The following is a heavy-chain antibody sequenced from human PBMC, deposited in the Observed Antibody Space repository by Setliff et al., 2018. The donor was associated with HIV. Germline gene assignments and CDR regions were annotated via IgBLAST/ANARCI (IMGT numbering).Heavy chain of an antibody. J-gene: IGHJ6*04. Sequence: PSETLSLTCTVSGGSITSGGYYWSWIRQHPGKGLEWIGYIVYSGRTYYNPSLKSRVSISVDASKNQFSLRLSSVTAADTAVYYCARDEIGVWGKGTTVTVSS. CDR1: GGSITSGGYY. CDR2: IVYSGRT. CDR3: ARDEIGV. V-gene: IGHV4-31*03.